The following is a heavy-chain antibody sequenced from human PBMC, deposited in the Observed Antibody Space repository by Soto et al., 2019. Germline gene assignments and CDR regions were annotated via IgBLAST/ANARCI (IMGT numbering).Heavy chain of an antibody. V-gene: IGHV4-59*01. J-gene: IGHJ4*02. Sequence: SETLSLTCTVSGGSISSYYWSWIRQPPGKGLEWIGYIYYSGSTNYNPSLKSRVTISVDTSKNQFSLKLSSVTAADTAVYYCARGGGSYSSGFVDYWGQGTLVTVSS. CDR3: ARGGGSYSSGFVDY. D-gene: IGHD6-19*01. CDR1: GGSISSYY. CDR2: IYYSGST.